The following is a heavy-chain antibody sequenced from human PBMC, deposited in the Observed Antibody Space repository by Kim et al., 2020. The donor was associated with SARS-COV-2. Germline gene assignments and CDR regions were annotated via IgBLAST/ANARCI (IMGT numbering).Heavy chain of an antibody. D-gene: IGHD1-1*01. CDR3: GKDLKRRFTSRTTGVQN. CDR2: ISWDGETT. J-gene: IGHJ1*01. V-gene: IGHV3-43D*03. CDR1: GFTFEDYA. Sequence: GGSLRLSCATYGFTFEDYAMHWVRQAPGMGLEWVSLISWDGETTYYGDSVRGRFTVSRDNNNSSLYLQMNSLRVEDTALYYCGKDLKRRFTSRTTGVQNWGQGTLVTVSS.